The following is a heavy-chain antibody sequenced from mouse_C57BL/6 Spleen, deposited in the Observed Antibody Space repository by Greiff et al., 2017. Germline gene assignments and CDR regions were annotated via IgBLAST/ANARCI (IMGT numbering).Heavy chain of an antibody. V-gene: IGHV1-50*01. CDR2: IDPSDSYT. CDR3: ARRYFDY. CDR1: GYTFTSYW. J-gene: IGHJ2*01. Sequence: QVQLKQPGAELVKPGASVKLPCKASGYTFTSYWMQWVKQRPGQGLEWIGEIDPSDSYTNYNQKFKGKATLTVDTSSSTAYMQLSSLTSEDSAVYYCARRYFDYWGQGTTLTVSS.